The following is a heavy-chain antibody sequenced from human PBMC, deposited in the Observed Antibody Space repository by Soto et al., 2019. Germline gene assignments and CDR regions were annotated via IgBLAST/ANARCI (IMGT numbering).Heavy chain of an antibody. J-gene: IGHJ4*02. CDR1: GGSFSGYY. D-gene: IGHD3-22*01. CDR2: IYHSGST. Sequence: SETLSLTCAVSGGSFSGYYWSWIRQPPGKGLEWIGYIYHSGSTNYNPSLKSRVTISVDTSKNQFSLKLSSVTAADTAVYYCARDGYYYDSSGYQRVYYFDYWGQGTLVTVSS. CDR3: ARDGYYYDSSGYQRVYYFDY. V-gene: IGHV4-59*01.